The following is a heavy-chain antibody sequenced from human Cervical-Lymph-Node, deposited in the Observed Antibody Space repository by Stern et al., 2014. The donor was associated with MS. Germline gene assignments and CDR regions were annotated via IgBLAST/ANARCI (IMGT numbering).Heavy chain of an antibody. V-gene: IGHV4-30-4*01. CDR1: GGSISSAEYY. CDR3: SRDADGYSLVFGY. J-gene: IGHJ4*02. D-gene: IGHD5-24*01. Sequence: QLQLQESGPGLVKPSQTLSLTCAVTGGSISSAEYYWSWIRQSPAKGLEWIGYIHNSGTTYYNPSLKSRVTMSVDTSKNQFSLKLRSVTAADTAVYYCSRDADGYSLVFGYWGRGTLVTVSS. CDR2: IHNSGTT.